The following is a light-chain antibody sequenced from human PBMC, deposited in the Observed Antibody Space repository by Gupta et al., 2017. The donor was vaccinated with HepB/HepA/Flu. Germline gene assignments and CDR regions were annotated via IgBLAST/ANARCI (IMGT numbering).Light chain of an antibody. V-gene: IGLV3-19*01. CDR2: GNN. CDR1: SLRSYY. CDR3: NYTASSGNRVV. J-gene: IGLJ2*01. Sequence: SSELTQARAVSVALGQTVRITCQGDSLRSYYASWYQQKPGQAPILVSYGNNNRPSGIPDRFSGSNSGTTASCTITGAQAEDEADYDCNYTASSGNRVVFGGGTKLTVL.